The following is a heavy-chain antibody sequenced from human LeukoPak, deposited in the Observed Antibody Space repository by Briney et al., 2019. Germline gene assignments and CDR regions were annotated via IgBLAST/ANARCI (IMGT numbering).Heavy chain of an antibody. Sequence: ASVKVSCKASGGTFSSYAISWVRQAPGQGLEWMGGIIPIFGTANYAQKFQGRVTITADESTSTAYMELSSLRSEDTAVYYCAGYDFWKDTGGYWGQGTLVTVSS. J-gene: IGHJ4*02. V-gene: IGHV1-69*13. CDR2: IIPIFGTA. CDR3: AGYDFWKDTGGY. D-gene: IGHD3-3*01. CDR1: GGTFSSYA.